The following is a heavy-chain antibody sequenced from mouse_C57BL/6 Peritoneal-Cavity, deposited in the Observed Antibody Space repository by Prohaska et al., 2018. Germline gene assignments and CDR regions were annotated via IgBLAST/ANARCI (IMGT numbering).Heavy chain of an antibody. CDR1: GYTFTSYW. J-gene: IGHJ3*01. CDR2: IDPSDSYT. Sequence: QVQLQQPGAELVKPGASVKLSCKASGYTFTSYWMQWVKQRPGQDLEWIGEIDPSDSYTNYNQKFKGKATLTVDTSSNTAYMQLSSLTSEDSAVYYCALYGNYGNWGQGTLVTVSA. D-gene: IGHD2-1*01. V-gene: IGHV1-50*01. CDR3: ALYGNYGN.